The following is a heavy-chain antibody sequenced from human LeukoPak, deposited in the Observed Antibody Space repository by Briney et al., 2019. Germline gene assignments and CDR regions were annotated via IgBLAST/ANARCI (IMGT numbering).Heavy chain of an antibody. D-gene: IGHD6-13*01. Sequence: EGSLRLSCAASGFTFSSYGMHWVRQAPGKGLEWVAVISYDGSNKYYADSVKGRFTISRDNSKNTLYLQMNSLRAEDTAVYYCAKGTVNSSWYATYYYGMDVWGQGTTVTVSS. CDR3: AKGTVNSSWYATYYYGMDV. CDR1: GFTFSSYG. V-gene: IGHV3-30*18. CDR2: ISYDGSNK. J-gene: IGHJ6*02.